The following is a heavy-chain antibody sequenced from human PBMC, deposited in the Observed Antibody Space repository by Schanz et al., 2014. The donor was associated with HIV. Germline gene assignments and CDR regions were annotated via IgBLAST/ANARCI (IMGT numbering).Heavy chain of an antibody. Sequence: QVQLVQSGAEVTKPGASVKVSCKASGYTFTGYFIHWARQAPEQGLEGMGGTNPNSGGTKYAQKFQGRVTMTRDTSISTVYMDLNSLRSDDTAVYYCAREPNYSGFDSWGHGTLVTVSS. D-gene: IGHD5-12*01. J-gene: IGHJ5*01. CDR2: TNPNSGGT. CDR3: AREPNYSGFDS. CDR1: GYTFTGYF. V-gene: IGHV1-2*02.